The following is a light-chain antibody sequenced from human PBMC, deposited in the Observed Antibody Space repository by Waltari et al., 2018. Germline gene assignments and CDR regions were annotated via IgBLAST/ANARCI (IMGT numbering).Light chain of an antibody. CDR3: QHYLRLPVT. CDR1: QGVSRA. CDR2: GAA. Sequence: EIVLTQSPGTLSLSLGERATLSCRASQGVSRALAWYQQKPGQAPKLLCYGAATRATGIPDRFSGSGSGTDFSLTISRLEPDDFAVYYCQHYLRLPVTFGQGTTVEI. V-gene: IGKV3-20*01. J-gene: IGKJ1*01.